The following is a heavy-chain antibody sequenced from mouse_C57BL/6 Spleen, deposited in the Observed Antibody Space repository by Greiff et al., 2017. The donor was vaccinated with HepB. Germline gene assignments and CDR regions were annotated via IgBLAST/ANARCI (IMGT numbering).Heavy chain of an antibody. CDR1: GFSINSDCY. D-gene: IGHD1-1*01. V-gene: IGHV3-3*01. J-gene: IGHJ4*01. Sequence: EVQLQESGPSLVRPSQTLSLTCTVTGFSINSDCYWIWIRQFPGNKLEYIGYTFYSGITYYNPSLESRTYITRDTSKNQFSLKLSSVTTEDTATYYCARARHYYGREGYAMDYWGQGTSVTVSS. CDR2: TFYSGIT. CDR3: ARARHYYGREGYAMDY.